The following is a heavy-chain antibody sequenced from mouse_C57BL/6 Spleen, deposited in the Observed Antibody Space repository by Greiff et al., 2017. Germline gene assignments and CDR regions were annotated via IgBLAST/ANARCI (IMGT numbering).Heavy chain of an antibody. CDR3: ARPLYYGSSFRAMDY. V-gene: IGHV5-17*01. CDR2: ISSGSSTI. D-gene: IGHD1-1*01. CDR1: GFTFSDYG. J-gene: IGHJ4*01. Sequence: EVQLVESGGGLVKPGGSLKLSCAASGFTFSDYGMHWVRQAPEKGLEWVAYISSGSSTIYYADTVKGRFTISRDNAKNTLFLQMTSLRSEDTAMYYCARPLYYGSSFRAMDYWGQGTSVTVSS.